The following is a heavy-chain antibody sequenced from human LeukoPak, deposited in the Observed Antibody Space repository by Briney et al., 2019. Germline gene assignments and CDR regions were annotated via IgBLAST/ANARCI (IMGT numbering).Heavy chain of an antibody. CDR3: ARDESYGSGSFDY. CDR1: GFTFSSYS. Sequence: GGSLRLSCAASGFTFSSYSMNWVRQAPGKGLEWVSAISGSGGSTYYADSVKGRFTISRDSSKNTLYLQMNSLRAEDTALYYCARDESYGSGSFDYWGQGTLVTVSS. J-gene: IGHJ4*02. D-gene: IGHD3-10*01. CDR2: ISGSGGST. V-gene: IGHV3-23*01.